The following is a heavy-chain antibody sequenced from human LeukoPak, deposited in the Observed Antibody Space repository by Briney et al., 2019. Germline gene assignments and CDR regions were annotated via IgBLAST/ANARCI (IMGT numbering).Heavy chain of an antibody. Sequence: PGGSLRLSCAASGFSFSTYAMNWVRQAPGKGLEWVSSISPSSTYIYYADSWKGRFTISRDNAKSSLYLQMNSLRAEDTAVYYCVRGRIPMVVMGVFDYWGQGTLVTVSS. CDR1: GFSFSTYA. CDR3: VRGRIPMVVMGVFDY. CDR2: ISPSSTYI. V-gene: IGHV3-21*01. D-gene: IGHD3-10*01. J-gene: IGHJ4*02.